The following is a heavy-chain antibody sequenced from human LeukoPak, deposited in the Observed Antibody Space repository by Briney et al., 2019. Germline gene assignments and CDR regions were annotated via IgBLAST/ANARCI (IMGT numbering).Heavy chain of an antibody. CDR2: ISYDGSNK. J-gene: IGHJ4*02. CDR1: GFTFSSYG. Sequence: GRSLRLSCAASGFTFSSYGMHWVRQAPGKGLEWVAVISYDGSNKYYADSVKGRFTISRDNFKNTLYLQMNSLRAEDTAVYYCAKLDYVWGSYRYDYWGQGTLVTVSS. CDR3: AKLDYVWGSYRYDY. V-gene: IGHV3-30*18. D-gene: IGHD3-16*02.